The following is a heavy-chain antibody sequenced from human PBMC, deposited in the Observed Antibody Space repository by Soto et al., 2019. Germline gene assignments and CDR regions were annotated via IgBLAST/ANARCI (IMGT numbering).Heavy chain of an antibody. CDR3: ARDRGHYDILTGYYHDAFDI. CDR2: IKQDGSEK. J-gene: IGHJ3*02. Sequence: GGSLILSCAASGFTFSSYWMSWVRQAPGKGLEWVANIKQDGSEKYYVDSVKGRFTISRDNAKNSLYLQMNSLRAEDTAVYYCARDRGHYDILTGYYHDAFDIWGQGTMVTVSS. CDR1: GFTFSSYW. V-gene: IGHV3-7*03. D-gene: IGHD3-9*01.